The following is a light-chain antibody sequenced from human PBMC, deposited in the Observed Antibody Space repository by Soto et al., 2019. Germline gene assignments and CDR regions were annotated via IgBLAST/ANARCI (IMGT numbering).Light chain of an antibody. CDR2: DTS. CDR1: QSIYEK. CDR3: QQYHMWQLT. V-gene: IGKV3-15*01. J-gene: IGKJ4*01. Sequence: EIVMTQSPATLSVSPGERVTLSCRASQSIYEKLAWYQQKPGQTPRLVIYDTSTRATGTPGSFSGSGSGTGFTLTISSRQSEDFGVYYCQQYHMWQLTSGGGTKVDIK.